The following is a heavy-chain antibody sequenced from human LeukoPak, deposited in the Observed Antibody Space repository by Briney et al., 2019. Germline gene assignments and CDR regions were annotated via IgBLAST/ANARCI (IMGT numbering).Heavy chain of an antibody. CDR1: GFTFSSYT. CDR2: ISSSSSYI. D-gene: IGHD1-1*01. Sequence: GGSLRLSCAASGFTFSSYTMNSVRQAPGKGLEWVSSISSSSSYIYYADSVKGRFTISRDNAKNSLYLQMNSLRDEDTAVYYCARGGQGNWPTPSDYWGQGTLVTVSS. J-gene: IGHJ4*02. V-gene: IGHV3-21*01. CDR3: ARGGQGNWPTPSDY.